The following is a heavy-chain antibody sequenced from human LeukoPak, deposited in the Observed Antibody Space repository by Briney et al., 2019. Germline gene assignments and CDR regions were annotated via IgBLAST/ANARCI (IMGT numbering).Heavy chain of an antibody. Sequence: GGSLRLSCAASGFTFSSYGMHWVRQAPGKGLEWVAVIWYAGSNKYYADSVKGRFTISRDNSKNTLYLQMNSLRAEDTAVYYCARASYYYDSSGYYVGGKFDYWGQGTLVTVSS. CDR3: ARASYYYDSSGYYVGGKFDY. V-gene: IGHV3-33*08. D-gene: IGHD3-22*01. CDR2: IWYAGSNK. CDR1: GFTFSSYG. J-gene: IGHJ4*02.